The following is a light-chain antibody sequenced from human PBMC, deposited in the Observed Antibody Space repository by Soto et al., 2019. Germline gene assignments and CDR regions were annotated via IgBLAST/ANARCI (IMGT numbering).Light chain of an antibody. CDR1: QTVSSSY. CDR2: GAS. V-gene: IGKV3-20*01. Sequence: EIVLTQSPGTLSLSPGERATLSCRASQTVSSSYLAWYQQKPGQAPRLLIYGASTRATGIPGRFSGSASGTDFTLTISRLEPEDFAVYYCQQCNSWPQWTFGQGTKVEI. J-gene: IGKJ1*01. CDR3: QQCNSWPQWT.